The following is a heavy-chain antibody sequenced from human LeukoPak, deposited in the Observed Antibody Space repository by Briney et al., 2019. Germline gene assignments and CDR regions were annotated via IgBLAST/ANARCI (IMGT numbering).Heavy chain of an antibody. CDR1: GYTFTSYG. V-gene: IGHV1-2*02. J-gene: IGHJ4*02. Sequence: GASVKVSCKASGYTFTSYGISWVRQAPGQRLEWMGWINPNSGGTDYAQKFQGRVTMTRDTSISTAYMELSRLRSDDTAVYYCARDGGGGIDFWGQGTLVTVSS. CDR2: INPNSGGT. D-gene: IGHD1-26*01. CDR3: ARDGGGGIDF.